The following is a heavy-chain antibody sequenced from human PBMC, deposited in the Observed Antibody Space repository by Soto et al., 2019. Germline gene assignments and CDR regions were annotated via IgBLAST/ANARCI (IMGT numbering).Heavy chain of an antibody. CDR2: ISGSGGST. D-gene: IGHD3-10*01. J-gene: IGHJ6*02. V-gene: IGHV3-23*01. CDR3: AKESGYYGSGSYYMSNYYYGMDV. Sequence: GGSLRLSCAASGFTFSSYAMSWVRQAPGKGLEWVSAISGSGGSTYYADSVKGRFTISRDNSKNTLYLQMNSLRAEDTAVYYCAKESGYYGSGSYYMSNYYYGMDVWGQGTTVTVSS. CDR1: GFTFSSYA.